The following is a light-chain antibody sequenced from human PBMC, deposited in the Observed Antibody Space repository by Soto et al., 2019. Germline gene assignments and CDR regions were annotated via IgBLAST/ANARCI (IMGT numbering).Light chain of an antibody. Sequence: DIQLTQSPSFLSASVGDRVTITCRASHGISNSLAWYQQKPGKAPKLLIYAASTLQSGVPSRFSGSGSGTGFTLTISALQPEDFATYSCQQLNSYPLTFGGGTKVEI. CDR3: QQLNSYPLT. CDR2: AAS. CDR1: HGISNS. V-gene: IGKV1-9*01. J-gene: IGKJ4*01.